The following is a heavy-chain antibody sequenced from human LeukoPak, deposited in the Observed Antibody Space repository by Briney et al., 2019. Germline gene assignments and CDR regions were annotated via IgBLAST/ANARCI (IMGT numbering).Heavy chain of an antibody. Sequence: ASVTVSCTASGGTFSSYAISWVRQAPGQGLEWMGGIIPIFGTANYAQKFQGRVTITADESTSTAYMELSSLRSEDTAVYYCARETPYSSGWYNWFDPWGQGTLVTVSS. CDR3: ARETPYSSGWYNWFDP. D-gene: IGHD6-19*01. J-gene: IGHJ5*02. CDR1: GGTFSSYA. CDR2: IIPIFGTA. V-gene: IGHV1-69*13.